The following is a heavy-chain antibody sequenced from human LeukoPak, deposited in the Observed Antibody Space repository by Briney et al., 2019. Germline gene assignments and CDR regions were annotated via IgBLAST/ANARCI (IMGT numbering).Heavy chain of an antibody. Sequence: SETLSLTCAVYGGSFSGYYWSWIRQPPGKGLEWIGEINHSGSTNYNPSLKSRVTISVDTSKNQFSLKLGSVTAADTAVYYCARGRYSGYYFDYWGQGTLVTVSS. CDR3: ARGRYSGYYFDY. J-gene: IGHJ4*02. CDR2: INHSGST. V-gene: IGHV4-34*01. D-gene: IGHD5-12*01. CDR1: GGSFSGYY.